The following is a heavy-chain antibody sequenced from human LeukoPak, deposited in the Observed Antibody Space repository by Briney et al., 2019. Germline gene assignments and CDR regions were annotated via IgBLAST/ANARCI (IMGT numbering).Heavy chain of an antibody. CDR2: IYSGGST. Sequence: GGSLRLSCAASGFTFSSYAMSWVRQAPGKGLEWVSVIYSGGSTYYADSVKGRFTISRDNSKNTLYLQMNSLRAEDTAVYYCAREYSGPWGQGTLVTVSS. CDR3: AREYSGP. V-gene: IGHV3-53*01. D-gene: IGHD5-12*01. J-gene: IGHJ5*02. CDR1: GFTFSSYA.